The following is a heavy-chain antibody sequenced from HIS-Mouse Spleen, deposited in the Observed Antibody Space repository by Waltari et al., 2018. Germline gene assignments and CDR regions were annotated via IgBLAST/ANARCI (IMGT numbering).Heavy chain of an antibody. D-gene: IGHD1-26*01. Sequence: QVQLVESGGGVVQPGRSLRLSCAASGFTFSSYGMPWVREAPGKGLAWVAVLWYDGSNKDYADSVKGRFTISRDNSKNTLYLQMNSLRAEDTAVYYCAKTARPSGIGIDYWGQGTLVTVSS. V-gene: IGHV3-33*06. CDR3: AKTARPSGIGIDY. J-gene: IGHJ4*02. CDR1: GFTFSSYG. CDR2: LWYDGSNK.